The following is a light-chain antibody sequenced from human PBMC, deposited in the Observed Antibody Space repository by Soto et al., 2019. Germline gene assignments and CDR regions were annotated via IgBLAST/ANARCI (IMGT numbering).Light chain of an antibody. CDR3: QQLSRSPLT. J-gene: IGKJ4*01. CDR2: SAS. Sequence: DIQLTQSPSVLSASVGDTVTITCRASQALSNYLAWYQQKPGKAPDLLIYSASTFQSGVPSRFSGSGSETEFSLTIRALQPEDFATYYCQQLSRSPLTFGGGTKVDIK. CDR1: QALSNY. V-gene: IGKV1-9*01.